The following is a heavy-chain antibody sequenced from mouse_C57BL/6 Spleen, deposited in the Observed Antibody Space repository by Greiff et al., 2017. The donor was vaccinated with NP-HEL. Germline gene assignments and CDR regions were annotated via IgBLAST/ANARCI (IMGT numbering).Heavy chain of an antibody. CDR1: GYTFTDYE. J-gene: IGHJ1*03. Sequence: QVQLQQSGAELVRPGASVTLSCKASGYTFTDYEMHWVKQTPVHGLEWIGAIDPETGGTAYNQKFKGKAILTADKSSSTAYMELRSLTSEYSAVYYCTRAYSNFWYFDVWGTGTTVTVSS. D-gene: IGHD2-5*01. CDR2: IDPETGGT. V-gene: IGHV1-15*01. CDR3: TRAYSNFWYFDV.